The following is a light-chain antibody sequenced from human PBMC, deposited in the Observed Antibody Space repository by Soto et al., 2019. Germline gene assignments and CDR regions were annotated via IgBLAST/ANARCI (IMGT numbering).Light chain of an antibody. V-gene: IGKV1-5*03. J-gene: IGKJ2*01. Sequence: DIQMTQSPSTLSASVGDRVTITCRASQSIDNWLAWYQQKPGKAPKFLMYEASNLASGVPSRFNGSGSGTEFPLTISSLQPDDCATYYCQQYSRLYTFGQGTKLEIK. CDR1: QSIDNW. CDR3: QQYSRLYT. CDR2: EAS.